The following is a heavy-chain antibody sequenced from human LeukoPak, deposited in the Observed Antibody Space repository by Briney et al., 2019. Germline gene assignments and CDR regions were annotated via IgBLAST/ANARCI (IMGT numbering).Heavy chain of an antibody. CDR2: IYTRGST. D-gene: IGHD3-22*01. CDR3: AGEGHYYDSSGYYYGGEDY. J-gene: IGHJ4*02. CDR1: GGSISSYY. V-gene: IGHV4-4*07. Sequence: SETLSLTCTVSGGSISSYYWSWIRQPAGKGLEWIGRIYTRGSTNYNPPLKSRVTMSVDRSKNQFSLKLSSVTAADTAVYYCAGEGHYYDSSGYYYGGEDYWGQGTLVTVSS.